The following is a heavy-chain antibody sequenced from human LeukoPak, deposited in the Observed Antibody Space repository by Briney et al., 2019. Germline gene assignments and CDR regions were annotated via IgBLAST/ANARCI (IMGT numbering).Heavy chain of an antibody. Sequence: GGALRLSCAASEFSLGSNYMTWVRQAPGKGREWRSGVSPPGGGTYYADSVKGRFTISRDDSKNTLSMKMNSLRVEDTAVYYCVRDLAWGAFDYWGQGTLVTVSS. CDR1: EFSLGSNY. D-gene: IGHD7-27*01. CDR2: VSPPGGGT. V-gene: IGHV3-23*01. CDR3: VRDLAWGAFDY. J-gene: IGHJ4*02.